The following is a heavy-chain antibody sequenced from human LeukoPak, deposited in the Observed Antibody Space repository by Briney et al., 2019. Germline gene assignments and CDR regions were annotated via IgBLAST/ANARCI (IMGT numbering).Heavy chain of an antibody. CDR2: IYDTGTT. CDR1: GGSLSSNY. V-gene: IGHV4-59*01. CDR3: ARERDYFDP. J-gene: IGHJ5*02. Sequence: SETLSLTCTGSGGSLSSNYWSWIRQPPGKGLEWIGNIYDTGTTNYNPSLKSRVTISVDTSKNQVSLKLRSVTAADTALYYCARERDYFDPWGQGTLVTVSS. D-gene: IGHD4-11*01.